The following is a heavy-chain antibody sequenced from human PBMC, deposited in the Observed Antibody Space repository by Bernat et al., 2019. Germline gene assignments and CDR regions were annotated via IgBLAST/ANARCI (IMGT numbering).Heavy chain of an antibody. Sequence: VQLVQSGSELKKPGASVKASCKASGYTFTSYAMNWVRQAPGQGLEWMGWINTNTGNPTYAQGFTGRFVFSLDTSVSTSYLQISSLKAEATAVFYCARNFARSTMTTVTPGIDSWGQGTLVTVSS. CDR3: ARNFARSTMTTVTPGIDS. J-gene: IGHJ4*02. CDR1: GYTFTSYA. V-gene: IGHV7-4-1*02. D-gene: IGHD4-11*01. CDR2: INTNTGNP.